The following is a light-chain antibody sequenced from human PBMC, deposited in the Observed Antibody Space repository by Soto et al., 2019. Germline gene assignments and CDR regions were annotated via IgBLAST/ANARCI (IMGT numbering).Light chain of an antibody. CDR1: SSNIGAGYD. J-gene: IGLJ2*01. CDR2: GNS. CDR3: QSYDSGLSGSGV. V-gene: IGLV1-40*01. Sequence: QSVLTQPPSVSGAPGQRVSISCTGSSSNIGAGYDVHWYQQLPGTAPKLLISGNSNRPSGVPDRFSGSKSGTSASLAITGLQAEDEADYYCQSYDSGLSGSGVFGGGTKLTVL.